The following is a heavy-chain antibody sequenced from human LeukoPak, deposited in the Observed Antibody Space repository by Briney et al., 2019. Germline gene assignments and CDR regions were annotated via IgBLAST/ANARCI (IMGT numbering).Heavy chain of an antibody. V-gene: IGHV3-73*01. Sequence: GGTLRLSCAASVFTFSTYAMNCVRQASGKGLYCAGRIRSKANSYATAYAASVKGRFTISRDDSKNTEYLQMKRLKTEDTAVYYCTRDPVVTATFDSWGQGTLVTVSS. CDR2: IRSKANSYAT. D-gene: IGHD2-21*02. CDR1: VFTFSTYA. J-gene: IGHJ4*02. CDR3: TRDPVVTATFDS.